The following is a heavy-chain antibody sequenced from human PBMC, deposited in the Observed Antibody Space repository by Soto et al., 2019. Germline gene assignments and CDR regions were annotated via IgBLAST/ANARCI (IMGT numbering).Heavy chain of an antibody. Sequence: QVQLQESGPGLVKPSQTLSLTCTVSGGSISSGGYYWSWIRQHPGKGLEWIGYIYYSGSTYYNPSLKSRVTISVDTSKNRFSLKLSSVTAADTAVYYCARDTARGYCSGGSCSAFDYWGQGTLVTVSS. CDR2: IYYSGST. CDR1: GGSISSGGYY. J-gene: IGHJ4*02. CDR3: ARDTARGYCSGGSCSAFDY. D-gene: IGHD2-15*01. V-gene: IGHV4-31*03.